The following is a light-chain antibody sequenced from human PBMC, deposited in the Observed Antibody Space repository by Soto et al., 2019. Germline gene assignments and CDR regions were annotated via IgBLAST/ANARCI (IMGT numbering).Light chain of an antibody. Sequence: EIVMTQSPATLSVSPGERATLSCRASQRVSSDLAWYQQKPGQAPRLLIYGASTRATGIPARFSGSGSGTEFTLTISSLQSEDLGLYYCQQYNNWPWTFGQGTKVEIK. CDR2: GAS. CDR3: QQYNNWPWT. CDR1: QRVSSD. J-gene: IGKJ1*01. V-gene: IGKV3-15*01.